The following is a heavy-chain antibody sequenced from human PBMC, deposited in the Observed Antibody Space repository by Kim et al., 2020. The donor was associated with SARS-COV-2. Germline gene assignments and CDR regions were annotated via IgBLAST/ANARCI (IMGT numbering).Heavy chain of an antibody. V-gene: IGHV1-69*13. CDR1: GGTFSSYA. CDR3: AREAPVQGGQQNYFDY. Sequence: SVKVSCKASGGTFSSYAISWVRQAPGQGLEWMGGIIPIFGTANYAQKFQGRVTITADESTSTAYMELSSLRSEDTAVYYCAREAPVQGGQQNYFDYWGQRTLVTVSS. CDR2: IIPIFGTA. J-gene: IGHJ4*02. D-gene: IGHD6-13*01.